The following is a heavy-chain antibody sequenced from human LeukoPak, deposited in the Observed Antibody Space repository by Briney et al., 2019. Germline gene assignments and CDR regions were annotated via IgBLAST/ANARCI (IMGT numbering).Heavy chain of an antibody. CDR1: GGSFSGYY. D-gene: IGHD3-22*01. J-gene: IGHJ4*02. CDR2: INHSGST. V-gene: IGHV4-34*01. CDR3: ARAWVSSDYNPAYYFDY. Sequence: PSETLSLTCAVYGGSFSGYYWSWIRQPPGKGLEWIGEINHSGSTNYNPSLKSRVTISVDTSKNQFSLKLSSVTAADTAVYYCARAWVSSDYNPAYYFDYWGQGTLVTVSS.